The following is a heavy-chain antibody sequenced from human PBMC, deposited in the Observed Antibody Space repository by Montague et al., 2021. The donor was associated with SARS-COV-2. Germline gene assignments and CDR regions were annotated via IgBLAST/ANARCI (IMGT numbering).Heavy chain of an antibody. D-gene: IGHD3-22*01. CDR1: GGSISSSSYY. V-gene: IGHV4-39*07. J-gene: IGHJ4*02. Sequence: SETLSLTSTVSGGSISSSSYYWGWIRQPPGKGLEWIGSIYYSGSTYYNPSLKSRVTISVDTSKNQFSLKLSSVTAADTAVYYCAREGGWLSRGSYYFDYWGQGTLVTVSS. CDR2: IYYSGST. CDR3: AREGGWLSRGSYYFDY.